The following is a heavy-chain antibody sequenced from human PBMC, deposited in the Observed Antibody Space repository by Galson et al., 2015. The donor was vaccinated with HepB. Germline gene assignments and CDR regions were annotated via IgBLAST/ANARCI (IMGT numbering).Heavy chain of an antibody. Sequence: SCKASGYTFTSYGIRWVRQAPGQGLAWMGWISAYNGKTNYAQKLQGRATMTTDPPTRTDYMELRSLRSDDTAVYYCARDQGLVGGSYAVYGMGVWGQGTTVTVSS. V-gene: IGHV1-18*01. J-gene: IGHJ6*02. D-gene: IGHD3-16*01. CDR3: ARDQGLVGGSYAVYGMGV. CDR1: GYTFTSYG. CDR2: ISAYNGKT.